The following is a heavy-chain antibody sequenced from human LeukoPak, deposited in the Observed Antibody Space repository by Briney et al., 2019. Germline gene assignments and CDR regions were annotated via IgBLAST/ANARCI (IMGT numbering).Heavy chain of an antibody. Sequence: SETLSLTCTVSGGTISSYYWNWIRQPPGKGLEWIGYIHDSGSTKYNPSLKSRVTISVDTSKNQFSLRLSSVTAADTAVYYCARGSRELYYFDYWGQGTLVTVSS. CDR2: IHDSGST. CDR1: GGTISSYY. V-gene: IGHV4-59*08. D-gene: IGHD1-7*01. J-gene: IGHJ4*02. CDR3: ARGSRELYYFDY.